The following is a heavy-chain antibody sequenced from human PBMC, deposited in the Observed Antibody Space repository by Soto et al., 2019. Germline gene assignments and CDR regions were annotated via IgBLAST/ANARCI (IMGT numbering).Heavy chain of an antibody. CDR1: GFTFSSYG. V-gene: IGHV3-48*01. Sequence: EVQLVESGGGLVQPGGSLRLSCAASGFTFSSYGMNWVRQAPGKGLEWVSYISSSSSTIYYADSVKGRFTISRDNAKNSLYLHMTSLRAEDTAVYYCARDLGSSWYPEYSQHWGQGTLVTVSA. CDR2: ISSSSSTI. D-gene: IGHD6-13*01. J-gene: IGHJ1*01. CDR3: ARDLGSSWYPEYSQH.